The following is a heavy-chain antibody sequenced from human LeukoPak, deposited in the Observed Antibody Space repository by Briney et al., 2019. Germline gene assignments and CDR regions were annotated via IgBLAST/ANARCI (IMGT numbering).Heavy chain of an antibody. D-gene: IGHD4/OR15-4a*01. CDR1: GFTVSSNY. V-gene: IGHV3-53*01. CDR2: IYSGGST. Sequence: GGSLRLSCAASGFTVSSNYMSWVRQAPGKGLEWVSIIYSGGSTSYADSVKGRFTIPRDNSKNTLYLQMNSLRAEDTAVYYCARDDYGFDYWGQGTLVTVSS. CDR3: ARDDYGFDY. J-gene: IGHJ4*02.